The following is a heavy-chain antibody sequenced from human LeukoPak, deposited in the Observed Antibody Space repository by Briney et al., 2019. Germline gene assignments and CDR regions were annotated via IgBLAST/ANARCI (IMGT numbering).Heavy chain of an antibody. CDR3: ARDARKTETLLDY. CDR1: GFTFEDYG. D-gene: IGHD5/OR15-5a*01. Sequence: GGSLRLSCAASGFTFEDYGMSWVRQAPGKGLEWVSGINWNGGSTGYADSVKGRFTISRDNSKNTLYLQMNSLRAEDTAVYYCARDARKTETLLDYWGQGPWSPSPQ. V-gene: IGHV3-20*04. CDR2: INWNGGST. J-gene: IGHJ4*02.